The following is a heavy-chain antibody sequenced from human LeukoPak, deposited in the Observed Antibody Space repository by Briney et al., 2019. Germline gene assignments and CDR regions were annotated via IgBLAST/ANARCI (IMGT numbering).Heavy chain of an antibody. Sequence: PGGSLRLSCAASGFTFSSYWMHWVRQAPGKGLVWVSRINSDGSSTSYADSVKGRFTISRDNAKNSLYLQMNSLRAEDTAVYYCARGTYCSSTSCPFDYWGQGTLVTVSS. D-gene: IGHD2-2*01. V-gene: IGHV3-74*01. J-gene: IGHJ4*02. CDR3: ARGTYCSSTSCPFDY. CDR1: GFTFSSYW. CDR2: INSDGSST.